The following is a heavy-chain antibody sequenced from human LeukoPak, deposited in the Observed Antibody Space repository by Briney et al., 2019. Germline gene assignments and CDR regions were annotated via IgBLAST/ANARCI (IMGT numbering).Heavy chain of an antibody. J-gene: IGHJ4*02. Sequence: PSETLSLTCTVSGGSISSGGYYWSWIRQHPGKGLEWVGYIYYSGSTYYNPSLKGRVTISVDTSKNQFSLKLSSVTAADTAVYYCARGEAYYFDYWGQGTLVTVSS. CDR1: GGSISSGGYY. CDR2: IYYSGST. V-gene: IGHV4-31*03. CDR3: ARGEAYYFDY.